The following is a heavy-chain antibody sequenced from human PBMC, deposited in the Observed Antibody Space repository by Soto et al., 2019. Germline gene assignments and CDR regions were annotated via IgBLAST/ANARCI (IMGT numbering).Heavy chain of an antibody. D-gene: IGHD4-17*01. CDR3: AKDLLLTTITTVGE. CDR1: GFIFSTYG. Sequence: QVQLVESGGGVVQPGRSLRLSCEASGFIFSTYGMHWVRQAPGKGLEWLSVISYDGNNKYYADSVKGRFTIYRDNSKNTTWLQMNSLRTEDTAVYYCAKDLLLTTITTVGEWGQGTLVNVSS. V-gene: IGHV3-30*18. J-gene: IGHJ4*02. CDR2: ISYDGNNK.